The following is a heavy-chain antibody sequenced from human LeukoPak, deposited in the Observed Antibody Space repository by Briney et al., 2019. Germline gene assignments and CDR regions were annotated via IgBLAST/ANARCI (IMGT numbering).Heavy chain of an antibody. J-gene: IGHJ4*02. V-gene: IGHV1-18*01. CDR2: ISGYNGNT. CDR1: GYIFTSYG. CDR3: ARENLNNYYYDSSGYYPFDY. Sequence: ASVKVSCKASGYIFTSYGISWVRQAPGQGLEWMGWISGYNGNTNYAQKVQGRVTMTTDTSTSTAYMELRSLRSDDTAVYYCARENLNNYYYDSSGYYPFDYWGQGTLVTVSS. D-gene: IGHD3-22*01.